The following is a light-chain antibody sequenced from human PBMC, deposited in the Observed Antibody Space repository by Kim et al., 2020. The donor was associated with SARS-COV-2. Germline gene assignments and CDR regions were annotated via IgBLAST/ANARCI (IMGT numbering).Light chain of an antibody. CDR3: ESWDSSLSAGV. CDR2: DNN. V-gene: IGLV1-51*01. CDR1: SSSIGNNY. J-gene: IGLJ2*01. Sequence: QKHASSCTGSSSSIGNNYVSWYQQLPGTAPELLIYDNNKRPSGIPDRCSGSKSGTSATLGITGAQAGDEAEYYCESWDSSLSAGVFGGGTQLTVL.